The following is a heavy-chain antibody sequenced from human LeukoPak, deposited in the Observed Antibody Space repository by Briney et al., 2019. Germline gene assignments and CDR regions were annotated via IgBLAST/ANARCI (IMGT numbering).Heavy chain of an antibody. CDR1: GYSISSGYY. D-gene: IGHD3-10*01. CDR3: ARVHGSGRSWFDP. J-gene: IGHJ5*02. V-gene: IGHV4-38-2*02. CDR2: IYHSGST. Sequence: SETLSLTCTVSGYSISSGYYWGWIRQPPGKGLEWIGSIYHSGSTYYNPSLKSRVTISVDTSKNQFSLKLSSVTAADTAVYYCARVHGSGRSWFDPWGQGTLVTVSS.